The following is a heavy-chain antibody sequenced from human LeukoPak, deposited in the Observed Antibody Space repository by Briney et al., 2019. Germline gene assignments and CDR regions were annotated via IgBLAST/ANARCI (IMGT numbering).Heavy chain of an antibody. CDR2: IYPGDSDT. V-gene: IGHV5-51*01. Sequence: GESLQISCKGSGYSFTSFWIGWVRQLPGKGLEWMGVIYPGDSDTRYSPSFQGQVTISADKSVSTAFLQWSSLKASDTAMYYCARRQRGDGYNSADYWGQGTLVTVSS. CDR3: ARRQRGDGYNSADY. D-gene: IGHD5-24*01. J-gene: IGHJ4*02. CDR1: GYSFTSFW.